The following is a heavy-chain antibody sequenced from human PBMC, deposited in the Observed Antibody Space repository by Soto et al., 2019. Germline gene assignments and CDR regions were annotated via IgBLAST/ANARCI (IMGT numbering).Heavy chain of an antibody. V-gene: IGHV5-51*01. CDR2: IYPDDSDA. CDR3: ARQGGEYNSMSDY. Sequence: WLWQPPGKGLEWMGMIYPDDSDARYSPSFEGQVTFSVYKSINTAHLQWNSLKAPDTAMYYCARQGGEYNSMSDYWGQGTLVTVSS. D-gene: IGHD3-10*01. J-gene: IGHJ4*02.